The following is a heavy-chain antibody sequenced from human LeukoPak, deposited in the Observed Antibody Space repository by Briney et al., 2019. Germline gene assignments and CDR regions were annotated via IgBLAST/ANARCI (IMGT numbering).Heavy chain of an antibody. V-gene: IGHV4-34*01. D-gene: IGHD3-3*01. Sequence: SETLSLTCTVSGGSISSYYWSWIRQPPGKGLEWIGEINHSGSTNYNPSLKSRVTISVDTSKNQFSLKLSSVTAADTAVYYCARFSAFTYYDFWSGPYRSPRFDYWGQGTLVTVSS. J-gene: IGHJ4*02. CDR1: GGSISSYY. CDR3: ARFSAFTYYDFWSGPYRSPRFDY. CDR2: INHSGST.